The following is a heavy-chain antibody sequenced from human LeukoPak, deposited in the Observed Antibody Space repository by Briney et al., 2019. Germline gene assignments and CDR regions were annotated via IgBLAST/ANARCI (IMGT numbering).Heavy chain of an antibody. CDR2: ISGSGGST. Sequence: GSLRLSCAASGFTFSSYAMSWVRQAPGKGLEWVSAISGSGGSTYYADSVKGRFTISRDNSKNTLYLQMNSLRAEDTAVYYCAKDRGYYDSSGYPRGVYWGQGTLVTVSS. D-gene: IGHD3-22*01. CDR3: AKDRGYYDSSGYPRGVY. J-gene: IGHJ4*02. V-gene: IGHV3-23*01. CDR1: GFTFSSYA.